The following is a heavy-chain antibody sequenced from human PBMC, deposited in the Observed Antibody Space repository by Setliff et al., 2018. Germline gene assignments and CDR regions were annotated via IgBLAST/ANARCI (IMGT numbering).Heavy chain of an antibody. J-gene: IGHJ4*02. CDR3: AREVLSTVVAWDY. CDR2: INPNSGDT. CDR1: GYTFSNYG. V-gene: IGHV1-2*02. D-gene: IGHD4-17*01. Sequence: ASVKVSCKASGYTFSNYGISWVRQAPGQGLEWMGCINPNSGDTTFAQKFQGRVTITRDTSNSTDYMDLSRLTSDDTAVYYCAREVLSTVVAWDYWGQGTLVTVSS.